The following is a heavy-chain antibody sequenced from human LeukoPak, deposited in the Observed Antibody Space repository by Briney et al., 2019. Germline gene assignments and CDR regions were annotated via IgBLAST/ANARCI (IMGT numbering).Heavy chain of an antibody. V-gene: IGHV4-34*01. CDR2: INHSGST. CDR3: ARVVKRPHIVVVTASFDI. D-gene: IGHD2-21*02. J-gene: IGHJ3*02. Sequence: SETLSLTCAVYGGSFSGYYWGWIRQPPGKGLEWIGEINHSGSTNYNPSLKSRVTISVDTSKNQFSLKLSSVTAADTAVYCCARVVKRPHIVVVTASFDIWGQGTMVTVSS. CDR1: GGSFSGYY.